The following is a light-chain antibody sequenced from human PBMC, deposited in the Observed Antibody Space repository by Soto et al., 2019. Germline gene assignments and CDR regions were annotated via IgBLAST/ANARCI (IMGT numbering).Light chain of an antibody. V-gene: IGLV2-8*01. CDR3: SSYAGSYGQV. CDR1: SSDVGAYNY. J-gene: IGLJ1*01. Sequence: QAVVRQPPSASGSPGQSVTISCTGTSSDVGAYNYVSWYQQHPGKAPKLVIREVSERPSGVPDRFSGSKSGNTASLTVSGLQADDEAEYYCSSYAGSYGQVFGTGTKLTVL. CDR2: EVS.